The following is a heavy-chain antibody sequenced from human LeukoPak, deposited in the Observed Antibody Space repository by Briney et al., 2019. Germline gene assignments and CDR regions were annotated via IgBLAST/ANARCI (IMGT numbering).Heavy chain of an antibody. V-gene: IGHV3-23*01. CDR3: AEGGFQAPYYYYGMDV. J-gene: IGHJ6*02. CDR1: GFTFSSYA. CDR2: ISGSGGST. D-gene: IGHD3-10*01. Sequence: GGSLRLSCAASGFTFSSYAMSWVRQAPGKGLEWVSAISGSGGSTYYADSVKGRFTISRDNSKNTLYLQMNSLRAEDTAVYYCAEGGFQAPYYYYGMDVWGQGTTVTVSS.